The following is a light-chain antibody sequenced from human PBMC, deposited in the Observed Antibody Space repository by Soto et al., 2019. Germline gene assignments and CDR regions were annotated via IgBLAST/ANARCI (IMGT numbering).Light chain of an antibody. Sequence: GYIVTMTCRASQSISSWLAWYQQKPGKAPKLLIFDVSNLESGVPSRFSGSGSGTEFTLTISSLKPDDVATYYCQHYHTFWTFGQGTKVDIK. V-gene: IGKV1-5*01. CDR1: QSISSW. CDR2: DVS. J-gene: IGKJ1*01. CDR3: QHYHTFWT.